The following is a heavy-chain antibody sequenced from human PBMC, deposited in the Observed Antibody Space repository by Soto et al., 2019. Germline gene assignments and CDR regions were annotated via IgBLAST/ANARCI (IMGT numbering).Heavy chain of an antibody. CDR2: INHSGST. J-gene: IGHJ5*02. CDR3: ARDFERSAIGP. V-gene: IGHV4-39*07. CDR1: GGSISSSSYY. D-gene: IGHD3-9*01. Sequence: PSETLSLTCTVSGGSISSSSYYWGWIRQPPGKGLEWIGSINHSGSTNYNPSLKSRVTISADTSENKFSLTLKSVTAADTAVYFCARDFERSAIGPWGQGTSVTVSS.